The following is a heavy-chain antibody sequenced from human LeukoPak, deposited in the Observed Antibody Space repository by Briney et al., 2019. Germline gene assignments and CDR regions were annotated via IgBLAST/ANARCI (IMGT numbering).Heavy chain of an antibody. CDR1: GFSFSSFW. Sequence: GGSLRLSCAASGFSFSSFWMSWVRQAPGRGLEWVANIKDDGSEKYFVDSVKGRFTISRDNAKNSLYLQLNSLRAEDTAVYYCARDDSRYSGSPDYWGQGTRVTVSS. CDR2: IKDDGSEK. J-gene: IGHJ4*02. CDR3: ARDDSRYSGSPDY. V-gene: IGHV3-7*01. D-gene: IGHD1-26*01.